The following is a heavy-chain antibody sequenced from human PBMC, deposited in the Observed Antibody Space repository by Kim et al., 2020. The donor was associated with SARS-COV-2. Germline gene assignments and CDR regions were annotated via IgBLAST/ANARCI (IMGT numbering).Heavy chain of an antibody. D-gene: IGHD2-2*01. J-gene: IGHJ4*02. Sequence: SETLSLTCSVSSDSISSYYCSWIRQLPGKGLEWLGYIYYSGSTDYNPTLKTRVTISWDTSKNQISLDLTSVTVAATAADYCSRAGGRASLHQFAYWGPG. CDR2: IYYSGST. CDR3: SRAGGRASLHQFAY. CDR1: SDSISSYY. V-gene: IGHV4-59*01.